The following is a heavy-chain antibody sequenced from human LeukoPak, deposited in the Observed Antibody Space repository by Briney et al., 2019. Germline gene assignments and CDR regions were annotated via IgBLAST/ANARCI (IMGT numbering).Heavy chain of an antibody. J-gene: IGHJ3*02. Sequence: PSETLSLTCTVSSGSISSVDYYWSWIRQPPGKGLEWIGYISYSGSTYYNPSLKSRVTLSVDTSKNQFSLKLSSVTAADTAVYYCARDLSGKDAFDIWGQGTMVTVSS. CDR2: ISYSGST. CDR1: SGSISSVDYY. CDR3: ARDLSGKDAFDI. D-gene: IGHD3-3*01. V-gene: IGHV4-30-4*01.